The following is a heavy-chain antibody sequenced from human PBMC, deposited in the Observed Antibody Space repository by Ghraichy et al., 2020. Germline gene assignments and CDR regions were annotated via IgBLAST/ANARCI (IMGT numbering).Heavy chain of an antibody. CDR3: ARARVDTSCYSFDP. D-gene: IGHD2-2*01. J-gene: IGHJ5*02. CDR2: INRDGSVK. CDR1: GFTFSSYW. Sequence: GGSLRLSCVVSGFTFSSYWMSWVRQAPGKGLEYVANINRDGSVKYYVDSVKGRFTISRDNAKNSLYLQMNSLRSEDTALYYCARARVDTSCYSFDPWGQGTLVTVSS. V-gene: IGHV3-7*01.